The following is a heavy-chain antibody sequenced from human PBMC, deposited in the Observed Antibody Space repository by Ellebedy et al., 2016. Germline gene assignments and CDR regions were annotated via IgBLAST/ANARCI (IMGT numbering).Heavy chain of an antibody. CDR3: ARHGSLFFDY. V-gene: IGHV1-18*01. J-gene: IGHJ4*02. D-gene: IGHD2-21*01. CDR1: GYTFTTYG. Sequence: ASVKVSCXASGYTFTTYGISWVRQAPGQGLEWMGWIGAYNGNTNYPKSLQGRVIMTTDTSTSTAYMELRSLTSDDTAIYYCARHGSLFFDYWGQGTPVTVSS. CDR2: IGAYNGNT.